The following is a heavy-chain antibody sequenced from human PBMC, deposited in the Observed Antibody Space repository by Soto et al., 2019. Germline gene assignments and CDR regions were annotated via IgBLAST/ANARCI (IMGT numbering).Heavy chain of an antibody. CDR2: FSGSGGST. D-gene: IGHD3-3*01. J-gene: IGHJ6*02. CDR1: GCTFSNYA. Sequence: EVQWLESGGGLVQPGGSLRLSCAAAGCTFSNYALTWVRQSPGKGLEWVSTFSGSGGSTYYADSVRGRFTISRDNSKNTLFLQMNSLRVEDTDIYYCARDWTGDTCPCLDVWGQGTTVSVSS. V-gene: IGHV3-23*01. CDR3: ARDWTGDTCPCLDV.